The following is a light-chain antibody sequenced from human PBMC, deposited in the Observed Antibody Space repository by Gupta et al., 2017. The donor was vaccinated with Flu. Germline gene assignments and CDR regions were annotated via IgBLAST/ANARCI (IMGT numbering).Light chain of an antibody. Sequence: PSFLSVSVGDRVTITCRASQGVSSYLVWYQQKPGKAPKVLIYSASTLQSGVPSRFSGSGSGTEFTLTISSLQPEDFATYYCQQLNSYPNTFGQGTKLEIK. CDR1: QGVSSY. J-gene: IGKJ2*01. V-gene: IGKV1-9*01. CDR2: SAS. CDR3: QQLNSYPNT.